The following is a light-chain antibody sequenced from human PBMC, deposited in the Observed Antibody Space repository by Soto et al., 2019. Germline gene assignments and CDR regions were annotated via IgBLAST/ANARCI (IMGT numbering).Light chain of an antibody. J-gene: IGKJ4*01. Sequence: EIVMTQSPATLSVSPGERATLSCRASQSVTSNLAWYQQKPGRAPRLLIYGASTRATGIPARFTGSRSGTDFTLSISSLEPDDFAVYYCQQRSDRLSFGGGTVVEI. V-gene: IGKV3-15*01. CDR3: QQRSDRLS. CDR2: GAS. CDR1: QSVTSN.